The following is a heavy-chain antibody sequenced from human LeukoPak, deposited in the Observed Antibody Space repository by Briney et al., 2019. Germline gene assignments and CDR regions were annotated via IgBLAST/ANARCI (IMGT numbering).Heavy chain of an antibody. Sequence: GGSLRLSCAASGFPFSSYAMTWVRQAPGKGLEWVSTISGGGGSTYYADSVKGRFTISRDNSKNTLDLQMNSLRAEDTAVYYCAKANWGSGYWGQGTLVTVSS. CDR2: ISGGGGST. V-gene: IGHV3-23*01. D-gene: IGHD7-27*01. CDR1: GFPFSSYA. CDR3: AKANWGSGY. J-gene: IGHJ4*02.